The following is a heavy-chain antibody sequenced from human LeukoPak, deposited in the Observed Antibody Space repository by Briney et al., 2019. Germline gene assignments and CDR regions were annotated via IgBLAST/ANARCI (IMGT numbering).Heavy chain of an antibody. CDR2: IIPIFGTA. Sequence: ASVKASCKASGGTFSSYAISWVRQAPGQGLEWMGGIIPIFGTANYAQKFQGRVTITTDESTSTAYMELSSLRSEDTAVYYCAVGYYDSSGYRPIDYWGQGTLVSVSS. D-gene: IGHD3-22*01. CDR3: AVGYYDSSGYRPIDY. J-gene: IGHJ4*02. CDR1: GGTFSSYA. V-gene: IGHV1-69*05.